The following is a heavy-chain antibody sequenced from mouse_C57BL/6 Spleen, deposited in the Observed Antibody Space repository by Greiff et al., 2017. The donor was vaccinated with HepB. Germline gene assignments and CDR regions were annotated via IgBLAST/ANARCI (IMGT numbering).Heavy chain of an antibody. CDR3: AKDYSNSEGFDY. Sequence: QVQLQQPGAELVKPGASVKLSCKASGYTFTSYWMHWVKQRPGQGLEWIGMIHPNSGSTNYNEKFKSKATLTVDKSSSTAYMQLSSLTSEDSAVYYCAKDYSNSEGFDYWGQGTTLTVSS. D-gene: IGHD2-5*01. V-gene: IGHV1-64*01. J-gene: IGHJ2*01. CDR1: GYTFTSYW. CDR2: IHPNSGST.